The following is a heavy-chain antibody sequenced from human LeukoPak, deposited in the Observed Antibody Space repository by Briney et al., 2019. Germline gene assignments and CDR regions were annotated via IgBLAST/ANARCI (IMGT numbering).Heavy chain of an antibody. CDR3: ARQDCSSTSCYMAWDY. D-gene: IGHD2-2*02. V-gene: IGHV5-51*01. Sequence: GESLKISCKGSGYSFTSYWIGWVRQMPEKGLEWMGIIYPGDSDTRYSPSFQGQVTISADKSISTAYLQWSSLKASDTAMYYCARQDCSSTSCYMAWDYWGQGTLVTVSS. CDR1: GYSFTSYW. J-gene: IGHJ4*02. CDR2: IYPGDSDT.